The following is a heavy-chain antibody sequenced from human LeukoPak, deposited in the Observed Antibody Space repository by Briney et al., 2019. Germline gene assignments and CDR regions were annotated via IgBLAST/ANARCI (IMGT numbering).Heavy chain of an antibody. CDR3: ARQYSYAVYYFDY. CDR1: GDSVSSGGYY. Sequence: SETLSLTCTVSGDSVSSGGYYWSWIRQHPGKGLEWIGYIYYSGSTYYNPSLKSRVTISVDTSKNQFSLKLSSVTAADTAVYYCARQYSYAVYYFDYWGQGTLVTVSS. J-gene: IGHJ4*02. CDR2: IYYSGST. V-gene: IGHV4-31*03. D-gene: IGHD5-18*01.